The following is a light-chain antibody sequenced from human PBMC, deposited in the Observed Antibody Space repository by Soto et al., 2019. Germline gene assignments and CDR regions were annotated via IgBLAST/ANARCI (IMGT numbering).Light chain of an antibody. Sequence: QSALTQPPSASGSPGQSVTISCTGTSSDVGGYNYVSWYQQHPGKAPKLMIYEVTKRPSGVPDRFSGSKSGNTASLTVSGLQVEDEADYYRSSYAGRSNFYVFGTGTKLTVL. CDR3: SSYAGRSNFYV. J-gene: IGLJ1*01. CDR2: EVT. CDR1: SSDVGGYNY. V-gene: IGLV2-8*01.